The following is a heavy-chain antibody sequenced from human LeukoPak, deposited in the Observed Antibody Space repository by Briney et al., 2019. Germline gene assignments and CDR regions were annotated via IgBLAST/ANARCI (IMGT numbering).Heavy chain of an antibody. CDR2: IYYSGST. CDR1: GGSISSYY. J-gene: IGHJ4*02. D-gene: IGHD5-18*01. CDR3: ARVGGYSYGYPFDY. Sequence: SETLSLTCTVPGGSISSYYWSWIRQPPGKGLEWIGYIYYSGSTNYNPSLKSRVTISVDTSKNQFSLKLSSVTAADTAVYYCARVGGYSYGYPFDYWGQGTLVTVSS. V-gene: IGHV4-59*01.